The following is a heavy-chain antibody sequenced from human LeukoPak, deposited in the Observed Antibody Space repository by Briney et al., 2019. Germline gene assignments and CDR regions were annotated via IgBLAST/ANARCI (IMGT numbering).Heavy chain of an antibody. CDR2: TYHSDYT. CDR1: GDSITSSHW. J-gene: IGHJ3*02. Sequence: SETLSLTCTVSGDSITSSHWWSWIRQSPGKGLEWIGNTYHSDYTTYNPSLKGRATISVDKSKNQSSLKVISVTAADTAMYYCARDSKSTADAFDIWGQGTMVTVSS. V-gene: IGHV4-4*02. D-gene: IGHD5/OR15-5a*01. CDR3: ARDSKSTADAFDI.